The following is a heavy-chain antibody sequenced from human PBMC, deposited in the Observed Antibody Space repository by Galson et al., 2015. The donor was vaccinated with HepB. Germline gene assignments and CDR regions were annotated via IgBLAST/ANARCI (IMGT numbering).Heavy chain of an antibody. D-gene: IGHD1-26*01. V-gene: IGHV6-1*01. CDR3: ARDFLGVSAPFDY. J-gene: IGHJ4*02. CDR2: TFYRSKWCN. CDR1: GDSVSSNSAA. Sequence: CAISGDSVSSNSAAWNWIRQSPSRGLEWLGRTFYRSKWCNDYAVSVKSRITINPDTSRNQFSLHLNSVTPEDTAVYYCARDFLGVSAPFDYWGQGSLVTVSS.